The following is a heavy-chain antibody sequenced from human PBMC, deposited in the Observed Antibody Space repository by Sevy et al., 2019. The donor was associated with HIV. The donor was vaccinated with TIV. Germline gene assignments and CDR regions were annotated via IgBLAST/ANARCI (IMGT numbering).Heavy chain of an antibody. CDR3: AKVIERLGDGDNYFDY. Sequence: GGSLKLSCAASGFTFDDYTMHWVRQAPGKGLEWVSLISWDGGSTYYADSVKGRFTLSRDNNKNYLYLQMNSLRTEDTAFYYCAKVIERLGDGDNYFDYWGQGTLVTVSS. D-gene: IGHD3-3*01. CDR2: ISWDGGST. J-gene: IGHJ4*02. CDR1: GFTFDDYT. V-gene: IGHV3-43*01.